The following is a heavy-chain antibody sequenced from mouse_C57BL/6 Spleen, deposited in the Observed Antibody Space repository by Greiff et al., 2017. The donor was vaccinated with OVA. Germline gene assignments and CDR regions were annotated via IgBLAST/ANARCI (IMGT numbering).Heavy chain of an antibody. CDR1: GYTFTSYW. CDR2: IYPGSGST. CDR3: ARKGVYYGSSYEVAY. V-gene: IGHV1-55*01. Sequence: VQLQQPGAELVKPGASVKMSCKASGYTFTSYWITWVKQRPGQGLEWIGDIYPGSGSTNYNEKFKSKATLTVDTSSSTAYMQLSSLTSEDSAVYYCARKGVYYGSSYEVAYWGQGTLVTVSA. D-gene: IGHD1-1*01. J-gene: IGHJ3*01.